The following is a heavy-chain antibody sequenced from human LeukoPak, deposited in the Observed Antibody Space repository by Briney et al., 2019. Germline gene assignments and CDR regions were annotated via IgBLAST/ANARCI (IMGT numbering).Heavy chain of an antibody. V-gene: IGHV3-15*01. CDR3: SYYYDSSGYPTFDY. CDR1: GFTFSNAW. J-gene: IGHJ4*02. CDR2: IKSRTDGATT. D-gene: IGHD3-22*01. Sequence: PGGSLRLSCATSGFTFSNAWMTWVRQAPGKGLEWVGRIKSRTDGATTDYAAPVKDRFTISRDDSKNTLFLQMNSLKAEDTAVYFCSYYYDSSGYPTFDYWGQGTLVTVSS.